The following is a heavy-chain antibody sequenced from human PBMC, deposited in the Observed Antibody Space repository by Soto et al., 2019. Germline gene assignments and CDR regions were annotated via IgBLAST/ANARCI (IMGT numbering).Heavy chain of an antibody. Sequence: PGGSLRLSCAASGFTVSSNYMSWVRQAPGKGLEWVSVIYSGGSTYYADSVKGRFTISRDNSKNTLYLQMNSLRAEDTAVYYCARDTRRRVNSSSWGYFDYWGQGTLVTVSS. CDR1: GFTVSSNY. CDR2: IYSGGST. V-gene: IGHV3-53*01. D-gene: IGHD6-6*01. CDR3: ARDTRRRVNSSSWGYFDY. J-gene: IGHJ4*02.